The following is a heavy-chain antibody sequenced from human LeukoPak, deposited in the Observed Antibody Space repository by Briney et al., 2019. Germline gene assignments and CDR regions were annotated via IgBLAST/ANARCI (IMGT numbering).Heavy chain of an antibody. V-gene: IGHV3-23*01. J-gene: IGHJ4*02. CDR2: ISGSGGST. D-gene: IGHD1-26*01. Sequence: GGSLRLSCAASGFTFRSYAMSWVRQALGKGLEWLSGISGSGGSTYSADSVKGRFTISRDNSKNTLYLQINSLRAEDTAVYYCAKVSGSYSSLYYFDYWGQGTLVTVSS. CDR3: AKVSGSYSSLYYFDY. CDR1: GFTFRSYA.